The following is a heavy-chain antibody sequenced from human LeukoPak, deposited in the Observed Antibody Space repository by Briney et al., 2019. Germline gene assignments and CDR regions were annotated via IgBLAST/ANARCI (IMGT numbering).Heavy chain of an antibody. D-gene: IGHD6-19*01. V-gene: IGHV3-23*01. CDR3: AKTTFGYSSGRSPGWPVDY. Sequence: GGSLRLSCAASGFTFSSYSMNWVRQAPGKGLEWVSGIVGSGGSSYYAESVRGRFTISRDNSKNTVYMQMNSLRDEDTAVYYCAKTTFGYSSGRSPGWPVDYWGQGTVVTVSS. CDR1: GFTFSSYS. J-gene: IGHJ4*02. CDR2: IVGSGGSS.